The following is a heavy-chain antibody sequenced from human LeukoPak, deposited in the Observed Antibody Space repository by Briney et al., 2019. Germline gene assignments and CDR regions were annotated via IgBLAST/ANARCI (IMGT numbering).Heavy chain of an antibody. Sequence: GGSLRLSCAASGFTFSDYGMHWVRQAPGKGLEWVAFIRYDGSNQFYADSVKGRFTISRDNGKNTLYLQMNSLGAEDTAVYYCAKDQAGAWGQGTRVTVSS. V-gene: IGHV3-30*02. D-gene: IGHD1-26*01. CDR2: IRYDGSNQ. J-gene: IGHJ5*02. CDR1: GFTFSDYG. CDR3: AKDQAGA.